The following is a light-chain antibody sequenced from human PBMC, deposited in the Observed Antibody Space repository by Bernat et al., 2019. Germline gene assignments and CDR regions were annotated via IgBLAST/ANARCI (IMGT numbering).Light chain of an antibody. J-gene: IGLJ3*02. CDR2: ENN. CDR1: SCNIGNNY. CDR3: GTWDSGLSDWV. Sequence: QSVLTQPPSVSAAPGQKVTISCSGSSCNIGNNYVSWYQQLPGTAPKLLIYENNKRPSGIPDLFSGSMSGTSATLGITGLQTGEEDDYYCGTWDSGLSDWVFGGGTKLTVL. V-gene: IGLV1-51*02.